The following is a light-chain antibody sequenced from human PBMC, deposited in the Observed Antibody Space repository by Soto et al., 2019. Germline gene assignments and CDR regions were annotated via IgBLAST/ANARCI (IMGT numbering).Light chain of an antibody. CDR2: GAS. CDR1: QSVSSN. V-gene: IGKV3-15*01. Sequence: ILMTQSPATLSVSPGERATLSCRASQSVSSNLAWYQQKPGQAPRLLIYGASTRATGIPARFSGSGSGTEFTLTISSLQSADFAVYYCQQYNNWPPSITFGQGTRLEIK. CDR3: QQYNNWPPSIT. J-gene: IGKJ5*01.